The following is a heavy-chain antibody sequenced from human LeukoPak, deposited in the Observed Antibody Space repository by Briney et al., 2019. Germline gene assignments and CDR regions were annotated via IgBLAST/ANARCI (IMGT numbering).Heavy chain of an antibody. J-gene: IGHJ6*02. CDR2: ISAYNGNT. Sequence: GASVTVSYLPSGYTFTIYGISWVRQAPGPGHGWMGGISAYNGNTNYAQKLQGRVTMTTDTSTSPAYMQLRSLRSDDTAVYYCARGRTMVRDLDVWGQGTTVTVSS. D-gene: IGHD3-10*01. CDR3: ARGRTMVRDLDV. V-gene: IGHV1-18*01. CDR1: GYTFTIYG.